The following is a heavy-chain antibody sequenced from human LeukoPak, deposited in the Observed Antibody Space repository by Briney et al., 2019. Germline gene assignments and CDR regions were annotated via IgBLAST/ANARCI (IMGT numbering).Heavy chain of an antibody. V-gene: IGHV1-18*01. CDR3: ARGGTSRNYDFWSGYLIPFDY. J-gene: IGHJ4*02. Sequence: ASVRVSCKASGYTFTSYGISWVRQAPGQGLEWMGWISAYNGNTNYAQKLQGRVTMTTVTSTSTAYMELRSLRSGDTAVYYCARGGTSRNYDFWSGYLIPFDYWGQGTLVTVSS. D-gene: IGHD3-3*01. CDR2: ISAYNGNT. CDR1: GYTFTSYG.